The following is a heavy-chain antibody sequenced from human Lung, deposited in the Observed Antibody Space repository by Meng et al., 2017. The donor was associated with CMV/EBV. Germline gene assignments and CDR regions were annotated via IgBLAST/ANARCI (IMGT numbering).Heavy chain of an antibody. CDR1: GFPFSSFP. CDR3: ARGGAEYCSGAFCYHFDH. CDR2: FTGAGGNT. J-gene: IGHJ4*02. Sequence: GGPLRLXCEAFGFPFSSFPMTWVPQTPGKGLESVSAFTGAGGNTYYPNSVKGRFTVSRDNSKNTLYLQMNSLRVEDTAVYYCARGGAEYCSGAFCYHFDHGXQGTRATVPS. D-gene: IGHD2-15*01. V-gene: IGHV3-23*01.